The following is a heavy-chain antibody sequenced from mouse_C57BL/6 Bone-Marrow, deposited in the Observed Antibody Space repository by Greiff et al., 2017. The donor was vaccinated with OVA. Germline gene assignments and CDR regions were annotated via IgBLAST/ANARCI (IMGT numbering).Heavy chain of an antibody. D-gene: IGHD1-1*01. CDR3: ARWRYYGIDY. J-gene: IGHJ2*01. CDR1: GYTFTDYY. CDR2: INPNNGGT. V-gene: IGHV1-26*01. Sequence: EVQLQQSGPELVKPGASVKISCKASGYTFTDYYMNWVKQSHGKSLEWIGDINPNNGGTSYNQKFKGKATLTVDKSSSTAYMELRSLTSEDSAVYYCARWRYYGIDYWGQGTTLTVSS.